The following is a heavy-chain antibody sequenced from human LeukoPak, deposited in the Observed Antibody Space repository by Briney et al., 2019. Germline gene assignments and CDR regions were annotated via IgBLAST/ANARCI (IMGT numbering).Heavy chain of an antibody. Sequence: ASVKVSCKASGGTFSSYAISWVRQAPGQGLEWMGGIIPIFGTANYAQKFQGRVTITADESTSTAYMELSSLRSEDTAVYYCARGTYSGYDHFQDWGQGTLVTVSS. V-gene: IGHV1-69*13. J-gene: IGHJ4*02. CDR1: GGTFSSYA. CDR2: IIPIFGTA. CDR3: ARGTYSGYDHFQD. D-gene: IGHD5-12*01.